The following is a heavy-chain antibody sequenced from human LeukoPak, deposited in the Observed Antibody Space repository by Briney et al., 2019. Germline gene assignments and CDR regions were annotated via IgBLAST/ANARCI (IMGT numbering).Heavy chain of an antibody. J-gene: IGHJ4*02. CDR1: GGSISSSSYY. CDR3: ARSKSGSYHTPFDY. Sequence: SETLSLTCTVSGGSISSSSYYWGWIRQPPGKGLEWIGSMYYSGSTYYNPSLKSRVTISVDTFKNQFSLKMSSVTAADTAVYYCARSKSGSYHTPFDYWGQGTLVTVSS. D-gene: IGHD1-26*01. V-gene: IGHV4-39*07. CDR2: MYYSGST.